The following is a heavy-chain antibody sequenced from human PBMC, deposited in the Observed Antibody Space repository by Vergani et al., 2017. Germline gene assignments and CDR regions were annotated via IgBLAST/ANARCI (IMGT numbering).Heavy chain of an antibody. V-gene: IGHV3-30*02. Sequence: QVQLVESAGGVVQPGGSLRLSCAASGFTFSNFGMHWIRQAPGKGLEWLASIGNDGINTRYRDAVNGRFTVSRDNSKDILYLQMDSLRSEDTALYYCAKYLRDSTAGLPDSWGPGTLVIVSS. CDR3: AKYLRDSTAGLPDS. CDR2: IGNDGINT. CDR1: GFTFSNFG. D-gene: IGHD2-21*02. J-gene: IGHJ4*02.